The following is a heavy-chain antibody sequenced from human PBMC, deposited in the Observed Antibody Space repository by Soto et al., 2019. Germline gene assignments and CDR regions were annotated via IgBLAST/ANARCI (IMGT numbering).Heavy chain of an antibody. CDR3: ARAPHGMDV. V-gene: IGHV3-7*03. J-gene: IGHJ6*02. CDR2: IKQDGSEE. Sequence: EVQLVESGGGLVRPGGPLRLSCAASGFTFSTYWWNWTRQAPGRGLEWVANIKQDGSEEYYVDYVKARFTISRDNAKNSLYLQMNGLRGEDTAVYYCARAPHGMDVWGQGTTVTVSS. CDR1: GFTFSTYW.